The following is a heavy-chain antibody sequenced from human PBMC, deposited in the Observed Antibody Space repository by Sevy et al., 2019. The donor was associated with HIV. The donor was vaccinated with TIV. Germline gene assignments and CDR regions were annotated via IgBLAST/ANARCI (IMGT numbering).Heavy chain of an antibody. J-gene: IGHJ4*02. CDR3: ARDAVYSLYWYASFDY. CDR2: INTDKGNT. Sequence: ASVKVSCKTSGYTFTNYAIHWVRQAPGQRLEWMGWINTDKGNTKYSQNFQDRVSITRDTSANTVYMELSSLRSEDTAVFYCARDAVYSLYWYASFDYWGQGTLVTVSS. D-gene: IGHD2-2*01. CDR1: GYTFTNYA. V-gene: IGHV1-3*04.